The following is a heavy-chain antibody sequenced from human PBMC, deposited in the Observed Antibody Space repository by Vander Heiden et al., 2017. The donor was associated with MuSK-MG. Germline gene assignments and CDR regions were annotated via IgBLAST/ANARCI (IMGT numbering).Heavy chain of an antibody. CDR2: ISSSGRTI. D-gene: IGHD6-6*01. V-gene: IGHV3-48*03. CDR3: ARERSSLDY. Sequence: EVQLVESGGGLVQPGGSLRLSCAASGFTFSSYEMNWVRQAPGKGLEWVSYISSSGRTIYDADSVKGRFTISRDNAKNSLYLKMNSLRAEDRAVYYCARERSSLDYWGQGTLVTVSS. CDR1: GFTFSSYE. J-gene: IGHJ4*02.